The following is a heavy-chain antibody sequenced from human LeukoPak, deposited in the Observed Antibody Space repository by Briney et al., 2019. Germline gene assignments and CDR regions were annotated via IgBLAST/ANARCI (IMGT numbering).Heavy chain of an antibody. J-gene: IGHJ4*02. Sequence: PGGSLRLSCSASGFTFNTYWMSWVRQAPGKGLQWVSSISSSSSYIYYADSVKGRFTISRDNAKNSLYLQMNSLRAEDTAVYYCARDPFQLGYWGQGTLVTVSS. CDR1: GFTFNTYW. CDR2: ISSSSSYI. D-gene: IGHD2-2*01. V-gene: IGHV3-21*01. CDR3: ARDPFQLGY.